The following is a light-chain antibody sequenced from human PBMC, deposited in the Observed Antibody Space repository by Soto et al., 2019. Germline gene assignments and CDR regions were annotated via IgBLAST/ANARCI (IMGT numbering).Light chain of an antibody. V-gene: IGKV1-12*01. CDR3: QQGNSFPLT. CDR2: TAS. J-gene: IGKJ4*01. Sequence: DIQMTQSPSSVSASVGDRVTITCRASQDIGYALAWFQQNPGEAPSLLMYTASSLHSGVPSRFSGSGSGTDFTLTISSLQPEDSATYYCQQGNSFPLTFGGGTKVEIK. CDR1: QDIGYA.